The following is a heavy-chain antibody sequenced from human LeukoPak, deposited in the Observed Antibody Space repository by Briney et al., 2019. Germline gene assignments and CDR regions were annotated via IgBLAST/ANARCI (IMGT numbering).Heavy chain of an antibody. CDR1: GYRFNNYC. CDR3: ARSPSDGYADGVDDI. CDR2: LHGGDSSV. D-gene: IGHD5-24*01. Sequence: GESLKISCKGSGYRFNNYCIGWVRQMPGKGLECMGILHGGDSSVKYSPVLEGQVTISGDRSTNTVYLQWSSLRASDSAMYFCARSPSDGYADGVDDIWGQGTMVTVSS. J-gene: IGHJ3*02. V-gene: IGHV5-51*01.